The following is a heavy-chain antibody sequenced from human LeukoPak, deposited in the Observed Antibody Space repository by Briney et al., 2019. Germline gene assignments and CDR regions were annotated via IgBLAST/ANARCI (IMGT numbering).Heavy chain of an antibody. CDR3: ARVRGLWFGRCYFDY. CDR2: IIPIFGTA. CDR1: GGTFSSYA. V-gene: IGHV1-69*06. Sequence: ASVKVSCKASGGTFSSYAISWVRQAPGQGLEWMGGIIPIFGTANYAQKFQGRVTITADKSTSTAYMELSSLRSEDTAVYYCARVRGLWFGRCYFDYWGQGTLVTVSS. D-gene: IGHD3-10*01. J-gene: IGHJ4*02.